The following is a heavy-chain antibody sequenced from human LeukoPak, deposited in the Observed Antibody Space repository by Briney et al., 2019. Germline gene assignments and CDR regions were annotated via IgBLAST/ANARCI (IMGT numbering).Heavy chain of an antibody. Sequence: GTLSLTCAVSGGSISSSNWWSWVRQAPGWGLEWVSAITGSGGSTYYADSVKGRFTISRDNSKNTLYLQMNSLRAEDTAVYYCAKYGSSSRYFQHWGQGTLVTVSS. CDR2: ITGSGGST. D-gene: IGHD6-6*01. CDR1: GGSISSSN. V-gene: IGHV3-23*01. CDR3: AKYGSSSRYFQH. J-gene: IGHJ1*01.